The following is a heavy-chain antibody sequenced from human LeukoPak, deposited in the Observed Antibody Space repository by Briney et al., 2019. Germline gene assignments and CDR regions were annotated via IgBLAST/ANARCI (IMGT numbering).Heavy chain of an antibody. D-gene: IGHD3-22*01. J-gene: IGHJ2*01. Sequence: SETLSLTCTVSGYSLSDGYYWGWLRQPPGKGLEWVGYIDRRGTTNYNSSLKSRATISVDTSKNQFSLKLNSVTAADTAVYYCARVGDRSGYYWYFDLWGRGTLVTVSS. CDR2: IDRRGTT. V-gene: IGHV4-38-2*02. CDR1: GYSLSDGYY. CDR3: ARVGDRSGYYWYFDL.